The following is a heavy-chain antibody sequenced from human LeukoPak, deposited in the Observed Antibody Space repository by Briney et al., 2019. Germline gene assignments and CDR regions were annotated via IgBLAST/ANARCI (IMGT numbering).Heavy chain of an antibody. Sequence: SETLSLTCTVSGGSISSSSYYWGWIRQPPGKGLEWIGSIYYSGSTYYNPSLKSRVTISVDTSKNQFSLKLSSVTAADTAVYYCASESRARTYYYGSGSYDYWGQGTLVTVSS. D-gene: IGHD3-10*01. CDR1: GGSISSSSYY. J-gene: IGHJ4*02. V-gene: IGHV4-39*01. CDR2: IYYSGST. CDR3: ASESRARTYYYGSGSYDY.